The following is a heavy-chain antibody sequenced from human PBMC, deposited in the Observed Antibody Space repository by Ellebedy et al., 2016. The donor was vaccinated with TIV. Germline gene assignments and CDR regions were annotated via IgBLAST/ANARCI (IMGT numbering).Heavy chain of an antibody. CDR3: ARGYYDSWSGYPGFDY. CDR1: GFTFSSYT. CDR2: ISSSSSYI. Sequence: GGSLRLXCAASGFTFSSYTMNWVRQAPGEGLEWVSSISSSSSYIYYADSVKGRFTISRDNAKNSLYLQMNSLRAEDTAVYYCARGYYDSWSGYPGFDYWGQGTQVTVSS. V-gene: IGHV3-21*01. D-gene: IGHD3-3*01. J-gene: IGHJ4*02.